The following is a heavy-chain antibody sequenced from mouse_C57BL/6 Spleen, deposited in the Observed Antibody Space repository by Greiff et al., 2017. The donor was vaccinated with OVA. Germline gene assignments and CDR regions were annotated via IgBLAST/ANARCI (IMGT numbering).Heavy chain of an antibody. J-gene: IGHJ1*03. Sequence: EVKVEESGAGLVKPGGSLKLSCAASGFTFSSYAMSWVRQTPEKRLEWVAYISSGGDYIYYAATVQGRFTISRDNARNTLYLQMSSLKSEDTAVYYCTRGLDGYHWYFDVWGTGTTVTVSS. CDR2: ISSGGDYI. CDR3: TRGLDGYHWYFDV. CDR1: GFTFSSYA. V-gene: IGHV5-9-1*02. D-gene: IGHD2-3*01.